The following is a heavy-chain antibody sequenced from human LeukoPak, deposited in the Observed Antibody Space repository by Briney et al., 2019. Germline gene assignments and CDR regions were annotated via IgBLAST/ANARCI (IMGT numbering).Heavy chain of an antibody. Sequence: SETLSLTCTVSGGSVSSGSYYWRWIRQPPGKGLEWIGYIYYSGSTNYNPSLKSRVTISVDTSKNQFSLKLSSVTAADTAVYYCARGFFGGLIVDDAFWGQGTMVTVSS. CDR3: ARGFFGGLIVDDAF. D-gene: IGHD3-16*02. CDR2: IYYSGST. CDR1: GGSVSSGSYY. J-gene: IGHJ3*01. V-gene: IGHV4-61*01.